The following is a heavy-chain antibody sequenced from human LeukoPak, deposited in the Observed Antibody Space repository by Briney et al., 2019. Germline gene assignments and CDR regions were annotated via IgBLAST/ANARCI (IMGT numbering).Heavy chain of an antibody. CDR3: ARGSSSWTYYYGMDV. Sequence: SETLSLTCTVSGGSISSYYWSWIRQPPGKGLEWIGYIHYSGSTNYNPSLKSRVTISVDTSKNQFSLKLSSVTAADTAVYYCARGSSSWTYYYGMDVWGQGTTVTVSS. J-gene: IGHJ6*02. V-gene: IGHV4-59*01. CDR1: GGSISSYY. D-gene: IGHD6-13*01. CDR2: IHYSGST.